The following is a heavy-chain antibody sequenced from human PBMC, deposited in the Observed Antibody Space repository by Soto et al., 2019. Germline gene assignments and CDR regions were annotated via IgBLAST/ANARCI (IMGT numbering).Heavy chain of an antibody. J-gene: IGHJ5*02. V-gene: IGHV1-69*05. D-gene: IGHD3-22*01. Sequence: SVKVSCKASGGTFSSYAISWVRQAPGQGLEWMGGIIPIFGTANYAQKFQGRVTITRDTSASTAYMELSSLRSEDTAVYYSARVRLRGVLYYYDSSGYFHGPWGQGTLVTVSS. CDR1: GGTFSSYA. CDR3: ARVRLRGVLYYYDSSGYFHGP. CDR2: IIPIFGTA.